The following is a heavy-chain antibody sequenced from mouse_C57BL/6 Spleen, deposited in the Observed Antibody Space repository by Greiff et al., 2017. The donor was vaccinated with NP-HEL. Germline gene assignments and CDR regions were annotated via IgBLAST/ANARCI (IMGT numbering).Heavy chain of an antibody. Sequence: VQLQQPGAELVKPGASVKLSCKASGYTFTSYWMHWVKQRPGQGLEWIGMIHPNSGSTNYIEKFKSKATLTVDKSSSTAYMQLSSLTSEDSAVYDGARGPLYYGRDFDVWGTGTTVTVSS. CDR2: IHPNSGST. CDR3: ARGPLYYGRDFDV. D-gene: IGHD1-1*01. V-gene: IGHV1-64*01. J-gene: IGHJ1*03. CDR1: GYTFTSYW.